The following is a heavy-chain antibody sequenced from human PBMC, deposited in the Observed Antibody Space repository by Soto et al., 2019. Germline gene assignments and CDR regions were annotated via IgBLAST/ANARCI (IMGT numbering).Heavy chain of an antibody. CDR1: GDTFSSCA. CDR3: ARVGYDSLTGYYKEVYYFDY. CDR2: IIPIFGTA. J-gene: IGHJ4*02. D-gene: IGHD3-9*01. Sequence: SVKVSCKASGDTFSSCAISWVRQAPGQGLEWMGGIIPIFGTANYAQKFQGRVTITADKSTSTAYMELSSLRSEDTAVYYCARVGYDSLTGYYKEVYYFDYWGQGTLVTVSS. V-gene: IGHV1-69*06.